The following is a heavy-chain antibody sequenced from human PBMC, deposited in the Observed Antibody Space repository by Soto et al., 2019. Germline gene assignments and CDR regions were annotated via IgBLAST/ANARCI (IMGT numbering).Heavy chain of an antibody. Sequence: PGGSLSLSCTASGFPFRRYGMHWVRQTPGKGLEWVAVIWFDGTNQYYADSVKGRFTISRDTSKNTLYLQMNSLRAEDTAVYYCAKDPLYCSGGSCYPGAPDYWGQGTLVTVSS. CDR2: IWFDGTNQ. CDR1: GFPFRRYG. J-gene: IGHJ4*02. CDR3: AKDPLYCSGGSCYPGAPDY. V-gene: IGHV3-33*06. D-gene: IGHD2-15*01.